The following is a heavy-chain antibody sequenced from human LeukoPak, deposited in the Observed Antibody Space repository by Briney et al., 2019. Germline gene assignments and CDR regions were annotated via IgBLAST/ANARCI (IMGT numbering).Heavy chain of an antibody. CDR3: ARRLTQYDCFDP. J-gene: IGHJ5*02. V-gene: IGHV6-1*01. CDR2: TYYRSTWYN. Sequence: SQPLSLTCAISGDSVSSNSVTWNWIRQSPSRGLEWLGRTYYRSTWYNDYAVSVRGRITVNPDTSKNQFSLHLNSVTPEDTAVYYCARRLTQYDCFDPWGQGILVTVSS. CDR1: GDSVSSNSVT. D-gene: IGHD2-2*01.